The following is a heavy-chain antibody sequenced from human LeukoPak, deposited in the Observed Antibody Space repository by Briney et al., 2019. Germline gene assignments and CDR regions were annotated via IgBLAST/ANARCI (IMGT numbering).Heavy chain of an antibody. CDR2: ISSSSSYI. V-gene: IGHV3-21*01. CDR3: ARDQRRLSELYYYYYMDV. J-gene: IGHJ6*03. Sequence: GGSLRLSCVASGFTFSSYSMNWVRQAPGKGLEWVSSISSSSSYIYYADSVKGRFTISRDNAKNSLYLQMNSLRAEDTAVYYCARDQRRLSELYYYYYMDVWGKGTTVTVSS. CDR1: GFTFSSYS. D-gene: IGHD3-16*01.